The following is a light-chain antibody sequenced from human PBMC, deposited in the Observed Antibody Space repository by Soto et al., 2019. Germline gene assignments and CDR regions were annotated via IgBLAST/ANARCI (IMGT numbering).Light chain of an antibody. Sequence: EIVLTQSPGTLSLSPGDRATLSCRASQSVSSSYLAWYQQKPGQAPSILIYGASNRATGIPDRFSGGGSGTGFTLTISRLEPEDFAVYYCQQYGKSAMFTFGQGTKLGIK. CDR3: QQYGKSAMFT. CDR2: GAS. V-gene: IGKV3-20*01. J-gene: IGKJ2*01. CDR1: QSVSSSY.